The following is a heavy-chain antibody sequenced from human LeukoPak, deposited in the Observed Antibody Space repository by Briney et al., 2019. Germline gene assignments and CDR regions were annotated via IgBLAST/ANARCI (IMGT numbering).Heavy chain of an antibody. CDR3: ATPPPKLKHYGDYYWYFDL. V-gene: IGHV1-24*01. J-gene: IGHJ2*01. D-gene: IGHD4-17*01. CDR2: FDPEDGET. Sequence: ASVKVSCKVSGYTLTELSMHWVRQAPGKGLEWMGGFDPEDGETIYAQKFQGRVTMTEDTSTDTAYMEPSSLRSEDTAVYYCATPPPKLKHYGDYYWYFDLWGRGTLVTVSS. CDR1: GYTLTELS.